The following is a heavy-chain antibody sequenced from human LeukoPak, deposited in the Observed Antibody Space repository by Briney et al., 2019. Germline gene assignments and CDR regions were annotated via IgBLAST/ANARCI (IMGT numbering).Heavy chain of an antibody. Sequence: GGSLRLSCTASGFTISSNYMSWVRQAPGKGLEWVSILYSGGGTYYADSVKGRFTIFRDNSKNTLYLQMNSLRAEDTAVYYCARPSSSWYYYYGMDVWGQGTTVTVSS. D-gene: IGHD6-13*01. V-gene: IGHV3-66*04. CDR3: ARPSSSWYYYYGMDV. CDR1: GFTISSNY. J-gene: IGHJ6*02. CDR2: LYSGGGT.